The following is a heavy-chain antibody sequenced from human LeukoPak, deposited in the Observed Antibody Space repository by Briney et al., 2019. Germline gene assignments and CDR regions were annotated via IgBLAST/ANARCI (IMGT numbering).Heavy chain of an antibody. J-gene: IGHJ3*02. CDR3: ARDRSTGIDDAFDI. CDR1: GGSVSSGSDY. CDR2: IYYSGST. D-gene: IGHD3-10*01. Sequence: SETLSLTCTVSGGSVSSGSDYWSWIRQPPGKGLEWIGYIYYSGSTNYNPSLKSRVTISVDTSKNQFSLKLSSVTAADTAVYYCARDRSTGIDDAFDIWGQGTMVTVSS. V-gene: IGHV4-61*01.